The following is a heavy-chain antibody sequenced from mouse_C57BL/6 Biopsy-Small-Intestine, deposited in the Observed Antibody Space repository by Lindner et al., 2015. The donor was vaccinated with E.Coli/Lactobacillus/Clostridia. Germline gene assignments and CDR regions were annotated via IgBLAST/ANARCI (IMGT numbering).Heavy chain of an antibody. CDR3: ATAYPSYSRPDYYSYGMDV. V-gene: IGHV1-83*01. CDR2: FDPEDGET. CDR1: GYTFTELS. J-gene: IGHJ1*01. D-gene: IGHD1-1*01. Sequence: SVKVSCKVSGYTFTELSMHWVRQAPGKGLEWMGGFDPEDGETIYAQKFQGRVTMTEDTSTDTAYMELSSLRSEDTAVYYCATAYPSYSRPDYYSYGMDVWGQGTTVTVSS.